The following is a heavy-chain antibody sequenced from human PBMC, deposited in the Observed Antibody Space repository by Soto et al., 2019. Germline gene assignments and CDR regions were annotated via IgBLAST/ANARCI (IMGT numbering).Heavy chain of an antibody. CDR2: IAYDGSNA. CDR3: ARGDREDILVVVGARPGEYGIDI. J-gene: IGHJ6*02. CDR1: GFTFRNYA. D-gene: IGHD2-15*01. Sequence: VQLVESGGGVVQPGGSLRLSYAASGFTFRNYAMHWVRQAPGKGLECLAVIAYDGSNAFYRDSVKGRFTISRDNSKNTLYLHMNSLRSEDTGVYYCARGDREDILVVVGARPGEYGIDIWGQGTTVTVSS. V-gene: IGHV3-30-3*01.